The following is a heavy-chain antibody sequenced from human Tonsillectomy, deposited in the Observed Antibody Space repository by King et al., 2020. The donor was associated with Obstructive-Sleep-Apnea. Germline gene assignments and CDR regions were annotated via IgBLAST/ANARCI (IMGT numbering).Heavy chain of an antibody. CDR1: NFTFSSYG. CDR2: VRYDGGYD. V-gene: IGHV3-30*02. CDR3: AKSSGVAAAGTYPFDY. Sequence: VQLVESGGGVVQPGGSLRLSCAASNFTFSSYGMHWVRQAPGKGLEWVAFVRYDGGYDYYADSVKGRFTISRDNSKNTRYVQMNSLRVEDTAFYYCAKSSGVAAAGTYPFDYWGQGTLVTVSS. D-gene: IGHD6-13*01. J-gene: IGHJ4*02.